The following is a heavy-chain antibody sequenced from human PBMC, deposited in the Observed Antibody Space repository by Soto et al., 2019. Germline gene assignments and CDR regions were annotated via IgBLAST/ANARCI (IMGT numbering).Heavy chain of an antibody. CDR2: IYHSGST. CDR3: ATVPDR. J-gene: IGHJ5*02. CDR1: GGSISNGGYS. V-gene: IGHV4-30-2*01. D-gene: IGHD2-2*01. Sequence: PSETLSLTCAVSGGSISNGGYSWSWIRQPPGKGLEWIGYIYHSGSTYYNPSLKSRVTISVDRSKNQFSLKLSSVTAADTAVYYCATVPDRWGQGTLVTVSS.